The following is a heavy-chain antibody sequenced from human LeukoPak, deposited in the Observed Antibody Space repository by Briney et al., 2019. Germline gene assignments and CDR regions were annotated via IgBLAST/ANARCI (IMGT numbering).Heavy chain of an antibody. Sequence: GGPLRLSCSASGFTFSTYAMHWVRQAPGTGLEYVSAITSDGGATYYADSVRGRFTMSRDNSKNTLDLHMSSLRTDDTAVYYCVKARGVAAGTLSFDHWGQGTLVTVSS. J-gene: IGHJ4*02. D-gene: IGHD6-13*01. V-gene: IGHV3-64D*09. CDR1: GFTFSTYA. CDR2: ITSDGGAT. CDR3: VKARGVAAGTLSFDH.